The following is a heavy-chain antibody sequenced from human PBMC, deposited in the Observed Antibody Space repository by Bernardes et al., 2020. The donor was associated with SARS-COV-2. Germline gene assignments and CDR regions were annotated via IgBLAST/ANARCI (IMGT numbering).Heavy chain of an antibody. Sequence: GGSLRLSCAASGFSFSSYSMHWVRQAPGKGLEWVAAVLYDGSKKYYADSVKGRFTMSRDNSKSTVYLQMNSLRPVDTAVYYCARDQVTMSSGDFTFDYFDSWGQGTLVTVSS. CDR3: ARDQVTMSSGDFTFDYFDS. J-gene: IGHJ4*02. D-gene: IGHD2-21*02. CDR1: GFSFSSYS. V-gene: IGHV3-30-3*01. CDR2: VLYDGSKK.